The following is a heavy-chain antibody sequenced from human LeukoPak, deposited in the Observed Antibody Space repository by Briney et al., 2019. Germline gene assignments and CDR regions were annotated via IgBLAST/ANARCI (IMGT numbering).Heavy chain of an antibody. D-gene: IGHD6-19*01. CDR3: ARDLLQWQTNNWLAP. CDR1: GYRFTNYG. CDR2: TSAYNGDT. J-gene: IGHJ5*02. Sequence: ASVKVSCKTSGYRFTNYGVNWVRQAPGQGLEWMGWTSAYNGDTKYGQKFQGRLTMTTDTSTSTAYMDVRSLRSEDTAVYYCARDLLQWQTNNWLAPWGRGTLVTVSS. V-gene: IGHV1-18*01.